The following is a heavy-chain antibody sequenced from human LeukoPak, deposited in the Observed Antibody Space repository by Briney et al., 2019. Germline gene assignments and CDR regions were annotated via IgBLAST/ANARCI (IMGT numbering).Heavy chain of an antibody. D-gene: IGHD2-2*01. CDR2: INPNSGGT. CDR3: ARDFGVVVPAAPFDP. CDR1: GYTFTGYY. Sequence: ASVKVSCKASGYTFTGYYMHWVRQAPGQGLEWMGWINPNSGGTNYAQKLQGRVTMTTDTSTSTAYMELRSLRSDDTAVYYCARDFGVVVPAAPFDPWGQGTLVTVSS. J-gene: IGHJ5*02. V-gene: IGHV1-2*02.